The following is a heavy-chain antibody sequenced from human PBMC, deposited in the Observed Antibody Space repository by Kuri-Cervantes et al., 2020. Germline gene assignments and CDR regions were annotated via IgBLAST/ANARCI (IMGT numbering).Heavy chain of an antibody. J-gene: IGHJ4*02. CDR1: GFTFSSYW. CDR2: INSDGSST. D-gene: IGHD5/OR15-5a*01. CDR3: ATDVGLH. V-gene: IGHV3-74*01. Sequence: GESLKISCAASGFTFSSYWMHWVRQAPGKGLVWVSRINSDGSSTSYADSVKGRFTISRDNAKNSLYLQMNSLRAEDTAVYSCATDVGLHWGQGTLVTVSS.